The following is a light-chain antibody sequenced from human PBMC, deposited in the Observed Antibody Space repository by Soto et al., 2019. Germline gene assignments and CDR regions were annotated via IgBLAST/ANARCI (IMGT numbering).Light chain of an antibody. Sequence: QSALTQPASVSGSPGQSITISCTGTSSDVGAYNFVSWYQQHPGKAPKLMIYYVSNRPSGVSNRFSGSKSGNTASLTISGVQAEDEADYYRSSYTTSTTVLFGGGTKLTVL. V-gene: IGLV2-14*03. CDR3: SSYTTSTTVL. CDR2: YVS. J-gene: IGLJ2*01. CDR1: SSDVGAYNF.